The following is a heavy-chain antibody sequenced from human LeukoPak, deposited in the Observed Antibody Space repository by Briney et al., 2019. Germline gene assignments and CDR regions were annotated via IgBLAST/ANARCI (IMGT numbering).Heavy chain of an antibody. CDR2: IYYSGTT. CDR3: ARQGQQLPYYYYGMDV. Sequence: SETLSLTCTVSGGSISSYYWSWIRQPPGKGLEWIAYIYYSGTTNYNPSLKSRVTISVDTSKNQFSPKLSSVTAADTAVYYCARQGQQLPYYYYGMDVWGQGTTVTVSS. D-gene: IGHD6-13*01. CDR1: GGSISSYY. J-gene: IGHJ6*02. V-gene: IGHV4-59*08.